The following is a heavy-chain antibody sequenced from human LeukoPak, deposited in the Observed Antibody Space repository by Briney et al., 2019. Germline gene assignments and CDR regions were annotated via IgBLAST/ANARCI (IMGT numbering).Heavy chain of an antibody. CDR2: IIPIFGTA. Sequence: ASVKVSCKASGGTFSSYAISWVRQAPGQGLEWMGGIIPIFGTANYAQKFQGGVTITTDESTSTAYMELSSLRSEDTAVYYCARGARQTGTRFDYWGQGTLVTVSS. D-gene: IGHD1-1*01. J-gene: IGHJ4*02. V-gene: IGHV1-69*05. CDR1: GGTFSSYA. CDR3: ARGARQTGTRFDY.